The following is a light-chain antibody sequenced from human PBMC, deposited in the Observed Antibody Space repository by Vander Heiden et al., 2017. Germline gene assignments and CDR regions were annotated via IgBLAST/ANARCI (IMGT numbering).Light chain of an antibody. Sequence: QSVLTQPPSASGTPGQRVTLSCSGSSSNIGSNYVYWYEQLPGPAPKLLIYSNNHRPSGVPDRFSGSKSGTSASLAISGLQSEDEADYYCATWDDSLNGVVFGGGTKLTVL. J-gene: IGLJ2*01. CDR2: SNN. CDR3: ATWDDSLNGVV. V-gene: IGLV1-44*01. CDR1: SSNIGSNY.